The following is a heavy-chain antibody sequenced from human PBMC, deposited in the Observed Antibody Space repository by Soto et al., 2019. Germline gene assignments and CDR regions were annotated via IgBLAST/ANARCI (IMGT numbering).Heavy chain of an antibody. CDR1: KFTV. CDR3: ARDRNWGSGSWYLDL. J-gene: IGHJ2*01. V-gene: IGHV3-33*01. D-gene: IGHD3-10*01. Sequence: QVQLVESGGGVVQPGRSLRLSCAASKFTVHWVRQAPGKGLEWVAVIWYDGSYKVHADSVRGRFTVSRDNSKNMVYLQMKSLRVDDTAVYYCARDRNWGSGSWYLDLWGRGTLVTVSS. CDR2: IWYDGSYK.